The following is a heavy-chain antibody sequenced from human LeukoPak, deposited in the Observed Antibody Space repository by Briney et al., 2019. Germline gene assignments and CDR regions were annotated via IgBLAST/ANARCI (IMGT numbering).Heavy chain of an antibody. J-gene: IGHJ6*03. CDR2: ISSSSSTI. Sequence: GGSLRLSCAASGFTFSSYSMNWVRQAPGKGLEWVSYISSSSSTIYYADSVKGRFTISRDNAKNSLYLQMNSLRADDTAVYYCARFAAGGTYYYYMDVWGKGTTVTVSS. CDR3: ARFAAGGTYYYYMDV. D-gene: IGHD3-10*01. CDR1: GFTFSSYS. V-gene: IGHV3-48*04.